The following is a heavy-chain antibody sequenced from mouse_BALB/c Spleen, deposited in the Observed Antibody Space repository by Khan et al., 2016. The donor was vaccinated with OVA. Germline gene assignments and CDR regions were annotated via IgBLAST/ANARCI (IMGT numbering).Heavy chain of an antibody. V-gene: IGHV8-12*01. CDR3: ARTPYGNPAWFSY. Sequence: QVTLKESGPGILQPSQTLSLTCSFSGFSLSTSGMGVSWIRQPSGKGLEWLAHIYWDDDQRYDPSLKTRLPISKDTSTNQVFLNITSVDTADTATYYCARTPYGNPAWFSYWGQGTLVTVSA. J-gene: IGHJ3*01. D-gene: IGHD2-10*02. CDR2: IYWDDDQ. CDR1: GFSLSTSGMG.